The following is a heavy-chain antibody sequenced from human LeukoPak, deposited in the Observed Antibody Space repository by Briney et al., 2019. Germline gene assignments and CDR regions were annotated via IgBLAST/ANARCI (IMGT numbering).Heavy chain of an antibody. Sequence: RRSMTLACAPSGFILSSYCMHWVRQAPGNGLEWVAVISYGGSNKYNADSVKGRFTNCRDNSKNTLYLQMNSLRAEDTGVYYCAKDDGAYCGGDCYPFFDYWGQGNLVTVSS. CDR3: AKDDGAYCGGDCYPFFDY. CDR1: GFILSSYC. CDR2: ISYGGSNK. V-gene: IGHV3-30*18. D-gene: IGHD2-21*02. J-gene: IGHJ4*02.